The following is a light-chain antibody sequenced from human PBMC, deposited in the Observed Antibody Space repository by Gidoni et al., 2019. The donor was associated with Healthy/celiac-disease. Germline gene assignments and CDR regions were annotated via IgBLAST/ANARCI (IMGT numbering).Light chain of an antibody. CDR2: DAS. CDR1: QIASSY. CDR3: QQRSNWPT. J-gene: IGKJ1*01. V-gene: IGKV3-11*01. Sequence: LFTQSPASLSLSPGERATLSCSASQIASSYLAWYQKKPGQAPRLLIYDASNRATGIPARCSGSGSGTDFTLTSSSLEHEDVAVYYRQQRSNWPTFGQGTKVEIK.